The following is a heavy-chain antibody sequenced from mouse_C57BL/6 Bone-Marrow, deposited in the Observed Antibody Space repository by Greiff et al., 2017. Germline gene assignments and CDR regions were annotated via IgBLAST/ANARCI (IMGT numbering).Heavy chain of an antibody. Sequence: VQLQQPGAELVRPGSSVKLSCKASGYTFTSYWMHWVKQRPIQGLEWIGNIDPSDSETPYNQKFKNKATLTLANSYRTTYMLRGSLTSEDSAVYYCARGGAYWGQGTLVTVSA. V-gene: IGHV1-52*01. CDR1: GYTFTSYW. J-gene: IGHJ3*01. CDR2: IDPSDSET. CDR3: ARGGAY.